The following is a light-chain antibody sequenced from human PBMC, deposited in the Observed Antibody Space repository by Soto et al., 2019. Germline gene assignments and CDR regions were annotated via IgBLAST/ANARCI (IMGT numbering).Light chain of an antibody. CDR2: GAS. J-gene: IGKJ4*01. CDR1: QSVSSN. V-gene: IGKV3-15*01. Sequence: EIVMTQSPATLSVSPGERATLSCRASQSVSSNLAWYQQKPGQAPRLLIYGASTRATGIPARCSGSGSATEFTLTISSLQPEDVAVYSCQQYNNWPPLTLGGGTKVEIK. CDR3: QQYNNWPPLT.